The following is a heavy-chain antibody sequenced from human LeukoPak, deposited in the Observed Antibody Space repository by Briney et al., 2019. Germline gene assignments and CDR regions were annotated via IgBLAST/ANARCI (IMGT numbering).Heavy chain of an antibody. Sequence: PGGSLRLSCAASGFTFTSYAMTWVRQAPGKGLQWVSAISGSGGSTHYADSVKGRFTISRDNSKNTLYLQMNSLRAEDTAVYYCVMDYPSTGYYWGQGTLVTVSS. CDR1: GFTFTSYA. CDR3: VMDYPSTGYY. J-gene: IGHJ4*02. D-gene: IGHD5/OR15-5a*01. CDR2: ISGSGGST. V-gene: IGHV3-23*01.